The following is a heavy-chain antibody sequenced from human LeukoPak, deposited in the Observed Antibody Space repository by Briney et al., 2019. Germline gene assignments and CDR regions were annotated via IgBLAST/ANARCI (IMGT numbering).Heavy chain of an antibody. D-gene: IGHD3-16*01. J-gene: IGHJ3*01. Sequence: SETLSLTCAVYGGSFSNYYWSWFRQPPEKGLEWIGEINHNEKANYRPSLKSRLTISLDTSKNQFSLRLSSVSAADTAVYYCCGYNYDTEAFDVWGRGTLVTVSS. CDR3: CGYNYDTEAFDV. CDR2: INHNEKA. V-gene: IGHV4-34*01. CDR1: GGSFSNYY.